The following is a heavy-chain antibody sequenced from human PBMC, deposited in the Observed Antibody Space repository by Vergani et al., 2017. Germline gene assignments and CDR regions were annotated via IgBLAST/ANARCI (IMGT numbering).Heavy chain of an antibody. Sequence: QVQLQQWGAGLLKPSETLSLTCTVSGGSISSGSYYWSWIRQPAGKGLEWIGRIYTSGSTNYNPSLKSRVTISVDTSKNQFSLKLSSVTAADTAVYYCAAEVEMATIVRYWGQGTLVTVSS. CDR3: AAEVEMATIVRY. CDR2: IYTSGST. D-gene: IGHD5-24*01. CDR1: GGSISSGSYY. V-gene: IGHV4-61*02. J-gene: IGHJ4*02.